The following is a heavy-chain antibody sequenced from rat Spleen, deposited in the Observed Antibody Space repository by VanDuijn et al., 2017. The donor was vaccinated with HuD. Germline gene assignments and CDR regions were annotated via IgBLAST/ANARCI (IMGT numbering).Heavy chain of an antibody. CDR3: ARGGITTRWFAY. CDR1: GFTFSNYD. CDR2: ISPSGGST. V-gene: IGHV5S13*01. D-gene: IGHD1-4*01. J-gene: IGHJ3*01. Sequence: EVQLVESDGGLVQPGRSLKLSCAASGFTFSNYDMAWVRQAPTKGLEWVASISPSGGSTYYRDSVKGRFTVSRDNAKNTLYLQMDSLRSEDTATYYCARGGITTRWFAYWGQGTLVTVSS.